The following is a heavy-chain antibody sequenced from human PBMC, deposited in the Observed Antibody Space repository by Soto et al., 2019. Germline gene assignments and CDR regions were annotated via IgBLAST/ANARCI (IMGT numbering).Heavy chain of an antibody. Sequence: QVQLVESGGGVVQPGRSLRLSCAASGFTFSSYAMHWVRQAPGKGLEWVAVISYDGSNKYYADSVKGRFTISRDNSKNTLYLQMNSLRAEDTAVYYWARAASGRYLGYWGQGTLVTVSS. D-gene: IGHD1-26*01. J-gene: IGHJ4*02. V-gene: IGHV3-30-3*01. CDR3: ARAASGRYLGY. CDR2: ISYDGSNK. CDR1: GFTFSSYA.